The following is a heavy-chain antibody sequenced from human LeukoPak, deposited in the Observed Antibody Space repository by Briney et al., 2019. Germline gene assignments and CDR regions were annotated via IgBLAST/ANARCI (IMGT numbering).Heavy chain of an antibody. Sequence: SETLSLTCTVSGGSISSSSYYWGWIRQPPGKGLEWIGSIYYSGSTYYNPSLKSRVTISVDTSKNQFFLKLSSVTAADTAVYYCAREGYLDYMDVWGKGTTVTVSS. V-gene: IGHV4-39*02. CDR3: AREGYLDYMDV. D-gene: IGHD2-15*01. CDR1: GGSISSSSYY. CDR2: IYYSGST. J-gene: IGHJ6*03.